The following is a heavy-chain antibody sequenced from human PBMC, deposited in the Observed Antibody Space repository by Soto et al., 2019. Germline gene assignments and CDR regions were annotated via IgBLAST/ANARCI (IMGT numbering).Heavy chain of an antibody. CDR3: ARAYIVLVPAASPPVQAYNWFDP. D-gene: IGHD2-2*01. V-gene: IGHV1-69*13. CDR1: GGTFSRYS. Sequence: SVKVSCKASGGTFSRYSITWVRQAPGHGLEWIGRIIPIFGIASYAQKFQGRVTITADESTSTAYMELSSLRSDDTAVYYCARAYIVLVPAASPPVQAYNWFDPWGQGTLVTVSS. CDR2: IIPIFGIA. J-gene: IGHJ5*02.